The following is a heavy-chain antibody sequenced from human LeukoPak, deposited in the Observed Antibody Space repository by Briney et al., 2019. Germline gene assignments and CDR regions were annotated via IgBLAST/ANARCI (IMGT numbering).Heavy chain of an antibody. J-gene: IGHJ4*02. V-gene: IGHV3-53*01. Sequence: PGGSLRLSCAASGFNVSNNYMSWIRQAPGKGLDWVSVIYSGGSIYYASSVKGRFTISRDNSKNMVYLQMNSLRAEDTAVYYCARVLHKRNYDSGTNYIYWGQGTLVTVSS. CDR2: IYSGGSI. CDR3: ARVLHKRNYDSGTNYIY. D-gene: IGHD3-22*01. CDR1: GFNVSNNY.